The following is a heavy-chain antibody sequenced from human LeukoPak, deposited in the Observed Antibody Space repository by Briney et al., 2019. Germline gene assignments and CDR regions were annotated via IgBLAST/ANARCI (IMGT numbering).Heavy chain of an antibody. V-gene: IGHV6-1*01. CDR2: TYYRSKWYY. CDR1: GDSVSRNRAA. CDR3: AQGFAEDTPGAFDV. Sequence: SQTLSLTCTISGDSVSRNRAAWNWIRQSPSRGLEWLGRTYYRSKWYYDYAVSVKSRMTINPDTSKNQFSLQLNSVTPEDTAVYCCAQGFAEDTPGAFDVWGQGTMVTVSS. J-gene: IGHJ3*01. D-gene: IGHD5-18*01.